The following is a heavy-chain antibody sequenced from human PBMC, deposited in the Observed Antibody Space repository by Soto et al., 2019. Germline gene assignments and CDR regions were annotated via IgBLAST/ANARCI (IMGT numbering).Heavy chain of an antibody. J-gene: IGHJ3*01. CDR1: GYTFTSYG. Sequence: QVQLVQSGTEVKKPGASVKVSCKASGYTFTSYGINWVRQAPGQGLEWMGWISGYNGHTVYAQNLQDRVTITTDTSTSTAYMELRNLRSDDTAVYFCARKGGASLECSHRAFDFWGQGTMVTVSS. CDR2: ISGYNGHT. CDR3: ARKGGASLECSHRAFDF. D-gene: IGHD3-3*01. V-gene: IGHV1-18*01.